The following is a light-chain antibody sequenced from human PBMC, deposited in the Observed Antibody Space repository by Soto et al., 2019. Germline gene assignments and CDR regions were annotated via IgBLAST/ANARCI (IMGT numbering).Light chain of an antibody. V-gene: IGKV3-20*01. CDR1: QSVSSSF. CDR3: QQYDSSPGT. CDR2: GAS. Sequence: EIVLTQSPGTLSLSPGERATLSCRASQSVSSSFLAWYQQKPGQPPRLLIYGASTRATGIPARFSGSGSGTDFTLTITRLEPEDFAVYYCQQYDSSPGTFGQGTKVDIK. J-gene: IGKJ1*01.